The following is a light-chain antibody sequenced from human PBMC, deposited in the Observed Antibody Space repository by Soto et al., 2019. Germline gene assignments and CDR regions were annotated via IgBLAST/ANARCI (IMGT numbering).Light chain of an antibody. CDR1: QNIYYW. Sequence: IQMTQSPSTVSASVGDRVTITCRASQNIYYWLAWYQQKPGKAPKLLMYDASYLEAGVPSRFRGSGSGTEFTLTISGLQPDDFATYFCHHYSGPWTFGQGTKVDIK. J-gene: IGKJ1*01. V-gene: IGKV1-5*01. CDR3: HHYSGPWT. CDR2: DAS.